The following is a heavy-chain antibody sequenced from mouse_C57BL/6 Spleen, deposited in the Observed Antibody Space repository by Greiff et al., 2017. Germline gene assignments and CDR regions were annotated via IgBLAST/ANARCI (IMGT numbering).Heavy chain of an antibody. CDR3: ARSIYYDYDASFAY. Sequence: VQLQQPGAELVKPGASVKLSCKASGYTFTSYWMPWVKQRPGQGLEWIGMIHPNSGSTNYNEKFKSKATLTVDKSSSTAYMQLSSLTSEDSAVYYCARSIYYDYDASFAYWGQGTLVTVSA. D-gene: IGHD2-4*01. CDR2: IHPNSGST. J-gene: IGHJ3*01. V-gene: IGHV1-64*01. CDR1: GYTFTSYW.